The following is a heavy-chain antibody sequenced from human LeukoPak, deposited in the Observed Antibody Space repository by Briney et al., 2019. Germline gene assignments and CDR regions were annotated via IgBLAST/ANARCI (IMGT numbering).Heavy chain of an antibody. Sequence: RASVRVSRKASGYTFSTHDINWVRQAPGQGLEWMGLTNPNLGNTAYAQKFQGRVTMTRNTSISTAYMELSSLRSEDTAVYYCARWIAVRSGFDYWGPGTQVTVSS. D-gene: IGHD6-6*01. CDR1: GYTFSTHD. J-gene: IGHJ4*02. CDR2: TNPNLGNT. V-gene: IGHV1-8*01. CDR3: ARWIAVRSGFDY.